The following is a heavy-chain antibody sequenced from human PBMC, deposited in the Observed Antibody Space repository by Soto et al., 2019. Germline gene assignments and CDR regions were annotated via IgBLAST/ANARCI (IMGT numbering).Heavy chain of an antibody. D-gene: IGHD2-21*02. CDR2: ISGSGGDT. CDR1: GFIFSDYG. CDR3: AKRGDKGYYFDY. Sequence: EVQLLESGGGLVQPGESLRLACAASGFIFSDYGMSWVRQAPGKGLEWVSAISGSGGDTYYADSVKGRFTISRDNSKNTLFLQIISLRAEDTAVYYCAKRGDKGYYFDYWGQGTRVTVSS. V-gene: IGHV3-23*01. J-gene: IGHJ4*02.